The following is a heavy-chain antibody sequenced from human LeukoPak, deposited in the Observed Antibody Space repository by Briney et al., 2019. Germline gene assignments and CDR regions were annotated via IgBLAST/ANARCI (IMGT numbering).Heavy chain of an antibody. V-gene: IGHV3-23*01. CDR1: EFTFSNYA. J-gene: IGHJ3*01. Sequence: GGSLRLSCVASEFTFSNYAMNWVRQAPGKGLEWVSTISDSGSTFYADSVKGRFTISRDNSKNTLFLQMNGLRADDTAVYYCAKDWPSEWQQLPDYDAVDVWGQGTMVTVSS. CDR2: ISDSGST. CDR3: AKDWPSEWQQLPDYDAVDV. D-gene: IGHD6-13*01.